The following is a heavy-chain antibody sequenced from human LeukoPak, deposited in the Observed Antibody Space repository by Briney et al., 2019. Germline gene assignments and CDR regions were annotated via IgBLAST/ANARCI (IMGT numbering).Heavy chain of an antibody. D-gene: IGHD3-3*01. V-gene: IGHV4-59*12. CDR1: GGSISSSY. CDR3: ARGRRYYDFWSGYLDAFDI. J-gene: IGHJ3*02. CDR2: IYNTGTT. Sequence: ASETLSLTCTVSGGSISSSYWSWIRQPPGKGLEWVGYIYNTGTTNYNPSLNSRVTISVDTSKNQFSLKLSSVTAADTAVYYCARGRRYYDFWSGYLDAFDIWGQGTMVTVSS.